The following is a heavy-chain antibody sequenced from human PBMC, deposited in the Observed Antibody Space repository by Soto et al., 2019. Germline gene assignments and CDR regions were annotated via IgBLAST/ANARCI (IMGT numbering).Heavy chain of an antibody. Sequence: GGSLRLSCAASGFTFSGHGMHWVRQALGQGLEWVSSISGSVGSTFYADSVKGRFTISRDNSMNTLYLQMNSLRAEDTAVYYGAKDRTIASRNFDYWGQGDLGTVS. V-gene: IGHV3-23*01. CDR1: GFTFSGHG. CDR2: ISGSVGST. CDR3: AKDRTIASRNFDY. J-gene: IGHJ4*02. D-gene: IGHD6-6*01.